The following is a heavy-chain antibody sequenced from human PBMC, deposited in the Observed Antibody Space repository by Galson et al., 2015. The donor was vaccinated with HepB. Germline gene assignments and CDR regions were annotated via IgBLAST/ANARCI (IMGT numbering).Heavy chain of an antibody. J-gene: IGHJ4*02. CDR2: IYWTDDE. CDR1: GFSLRTSGVG. D-gene: IGHD2-8*02. V-gene: IGHV2-5*01. CDR3: ARSLGLVGPNFDN. Sequence: PALVKPTQTLTLTCTFSGFSLRTSGVGVGWVRQSPGKALEWLALIYWTDDERYSPSLRSRLTITKDTSKNQVVLTLTNLDPVDTATYFCARSLGLVGPNFDNWGQGTLVTVSS.